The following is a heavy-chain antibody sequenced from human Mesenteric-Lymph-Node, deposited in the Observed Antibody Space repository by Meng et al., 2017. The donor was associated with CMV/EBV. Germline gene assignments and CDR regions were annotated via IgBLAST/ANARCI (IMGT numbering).Heavy chain of an antibody. V-gene: IGHV4-30-4*08. D-gene: IGHD6-25*01. CDR3: ARDGSAPSTRNAFSL. CDR1: GGSIGSGDYF. CDR2: IYSSGNT. J-gene: IGHJ3*01. Sequence: SETLSLTCFASGGSIGSGDYFWSWIRQPPGKGLEWIGYIYSSGNTYPNPSLKSRVDISVDTSKNQFSLKLRSVTAADTAVYYCARDGSAPSTRNAFSLWGQGTMVTVSS.